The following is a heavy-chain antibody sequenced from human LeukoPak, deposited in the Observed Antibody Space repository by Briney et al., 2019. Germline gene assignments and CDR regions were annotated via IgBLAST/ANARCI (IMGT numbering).Heavy chain of an antibody. Sequence: SETLSLTCTVSGGSISSYYWTWIRQPPGKGLEWIGYIYYSGSTNYNPSLKSRVTISVDTSKNQFSLKLTSVTAADTAVYYCARGVNSGYFDYCGQGTLVSVSS. CDR1: GGSISSYY. D-gene: IGHD6-19*01. J-gene: IGHJ4*02. CDR2: IYYSGST. V-gene: IGHV4-59*01. CDR3: ARGVNSGYFDY.